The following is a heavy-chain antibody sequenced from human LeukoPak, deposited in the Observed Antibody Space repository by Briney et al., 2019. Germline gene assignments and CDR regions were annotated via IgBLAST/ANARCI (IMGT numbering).Heavy chain of an antibody. CDR1: GYSISSCYY. Sequence: PSETPSLTCGASGYSISSCYYWGWIRQPPGKGLEWIGRIYGRASTSYNPSLMNRVTMSVDTSKNHFSLQLTSVTAADTAVYYCARYDSRGSASTKFDYWGPGIQVTVSS. CDR2: IYGRAST. CDR3: ARYDSRGSASTKFDY. V-gene: IGHV4-38-2*01. D-gene: IGHD3-3*01. J-gene: IGHJ4*02.